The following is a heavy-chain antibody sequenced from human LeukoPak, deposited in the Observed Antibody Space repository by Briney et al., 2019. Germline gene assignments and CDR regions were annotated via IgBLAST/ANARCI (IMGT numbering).Heavy chain of an antibody. V-gene: IGHV5-51*01. J-gene: IGHJ6*03. CDR3: ARLDSDSGSYYYYYYMDV. CDR2: IYPGDSDT. D-gene: IGHD5-12*01. Sequence: GESLKISCKGSGYSFTSYWISWVRQMPGKGLEWMGIIYPGDSDTRYSPSFQGQVTISADKSISTAYLQWSSLKASDTAMYYCARLDSDSGSYYYYYYMDVWGKGTTVTVSS. CDR1: GYSFTSYW.